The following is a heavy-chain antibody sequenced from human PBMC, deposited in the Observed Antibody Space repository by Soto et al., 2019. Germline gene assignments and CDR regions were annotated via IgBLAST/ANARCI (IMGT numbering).Heavy chain of an antibody. CDR1: GGTFSSYT. CDR2: IIPILGIA. Sequence: ASVKVSCKASGGTFSSYTISWVRQAPGQGLEWMGRIIPILGIANYAQKFQGRVTITADKSTSTAYMELSSLRSEDTAVDYCARVRGWEYSSSWYWFDPWGQGTLVTVSS. D-gene: IGHD6-13*01. J-gene: IGHJ5*02. V-gene: IGHV1-69*02. CDR3: ARVRGWEYSSSWYWFDP.